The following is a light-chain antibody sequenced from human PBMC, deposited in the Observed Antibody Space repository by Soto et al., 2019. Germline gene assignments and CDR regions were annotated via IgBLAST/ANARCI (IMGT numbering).Light chain of an antibody. CDR2: EVT. Sequence: QSALTQPASVSGSPGQSITISWSGTSSDVGTYNLVSWYQQYPGKAPRLMIYEVTKRPSGVSNRFSGSKSGNTASLTISGLQPEDEADYYCCSYAGSSSSIFGTGTKVTVL. CDR3: CSYAGSSSSI. J-gene: IGLJ1*01. CDR1: SSDVGTYNL. V-gene: IGLV2-23*02.